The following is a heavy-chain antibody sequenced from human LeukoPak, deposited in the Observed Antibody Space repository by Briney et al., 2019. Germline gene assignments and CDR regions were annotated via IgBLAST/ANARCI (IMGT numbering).Heavy chain of an antibody. Sequence: WGSLRISYADSGFTFDDYAMHWGRQGPCKGLYWVSLISGDGGSTYYADSVKGRFTISRDNSKNSLYLQMNSLRTEDTALYYCAKGRGVAVPFYWGQGTLVTVSS. J-gene: IGHJ4*02. D-gene: IGHD6-19*01. V-gene: IGHV3-43*02. CDR3: AKGRGVAVPFY. CDR1: GFTFDDYA. CDR2: ISGDGGST.